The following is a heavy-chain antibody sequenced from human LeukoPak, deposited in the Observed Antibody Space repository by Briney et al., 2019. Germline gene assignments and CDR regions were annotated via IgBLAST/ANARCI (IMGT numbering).Heavy chain of an antibody. CDR1: GITFSCYG. Sequence: GFLRPSCAASGITFSCYGMQWVRQAPSKGLEWVAVISYDGSNKYYADSVKGRFTISRDNSKNTLYLQMNSLRAEDTAVYYCAKGTIGGYSYGYLDYWGQGTLVTVSS. J-gene: IGHJ4*02. D-gene: IGHD5-18*01. CDR2: ISYDGSNK. V-gene: IGHV3-30*18. CDR3: AKGTIGGYSYGYLDY.